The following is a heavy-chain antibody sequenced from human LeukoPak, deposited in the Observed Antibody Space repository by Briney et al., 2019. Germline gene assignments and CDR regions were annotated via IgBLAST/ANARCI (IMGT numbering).Heavy chain of an antibody. D-gene: IGHD4-11*01. CDR2: ISSSGSTI. J-gene: IGHJ6*03. CDR3: ARAHSNYPYYYYYMDV. CDR1: GFTFSDYY. V-gene: IGHV3-11*01. Sequence: GGSLRLSCAASGFTFSDYYMSWIRQAPGKGLEWVSYISSSGSTIHYADSVKGRSTISRDNAKNSLYLQMNSLRAEDTAVYYCARAHSNYPYYYYYMDVWGKGTTVTVSS.